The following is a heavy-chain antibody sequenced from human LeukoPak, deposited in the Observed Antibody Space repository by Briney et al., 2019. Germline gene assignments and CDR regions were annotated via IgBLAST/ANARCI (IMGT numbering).Heavy chain of an antibody. J-gene: IGHJ4*02. V-gene: IGHV4-4*07. Sequence: SETLSLTCTVSAGSISSYYWSWIRQPAGKGLEWIGRIYTSGSTNYNASLKSRVSMSVDTSKNQFSLKLSSVTAADTAAFYCARENSGSYREFDYWGQGTLVTVSS. CDR3: ARENSGSYREFDY. D-gene: IGHD1-26*01. CDR2: IYTSGST. CDR1: AGSISSYY.